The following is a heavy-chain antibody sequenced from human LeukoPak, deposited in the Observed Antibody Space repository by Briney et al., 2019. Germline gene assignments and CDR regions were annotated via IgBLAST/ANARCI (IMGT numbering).Heavy chain of an antibody. CDR3: ARDHASYYDSSGYNDAFDI. Sequence: PSETLSLTCTVSGYSISSGYYWGWIRQPPGKGLEWIGSIYHSGSTYYNPSLKSRVTISVDTSKNQFSLKLSSVTAADTAVYYCARDHASYYDSSGYNDAFDIWGQGTMVTVSS. D-gene: IGHD3-22*01. V-gene: IGHV4-38-2*02. J-gene: IGHJ3*02. CDR1: GYSISSGYY. CDR2: IYHSGST.